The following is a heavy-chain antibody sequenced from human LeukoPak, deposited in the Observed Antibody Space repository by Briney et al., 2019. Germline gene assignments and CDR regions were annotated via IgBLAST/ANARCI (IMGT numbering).Heavy chain of an antibody. Sequence: PSETLSLTCTVSGGSISSGGYYWSWIRQPPGKGLEWVSSISSDSTHILYADSVKGRFTISRDNARNSLYLQMNSLRAEDTAVYYCARFETVGVTTADSWGQGTLVTVSS. CDR3: ARFETVGVTTADS. D-gene: IGHD1-26*01. V-gene: IGHV3-11*06. CDR2: ISSDSTHI. CDR1: GGSISSGGYY. J-gene: IGHJ4*02.